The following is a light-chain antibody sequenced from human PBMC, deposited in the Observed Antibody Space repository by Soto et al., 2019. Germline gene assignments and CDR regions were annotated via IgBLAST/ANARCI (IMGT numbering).Light chain of an antibody. CDR1: QSVRSH. CDR3: QQYNNWPRT. V-gene: IGKV3-15*01. Sequence: EIVMTQSPVTLSLSPGERATLCSRASQSVRSHLAWFQQKPGQAPRLLIYGESTRATGVPARFSGSGSGTEFTLIISSLQSEDFATYYCQQYNNWPRTFGQGTKVDIK. J-gene: IGKJ1*01. CDR2: GES.